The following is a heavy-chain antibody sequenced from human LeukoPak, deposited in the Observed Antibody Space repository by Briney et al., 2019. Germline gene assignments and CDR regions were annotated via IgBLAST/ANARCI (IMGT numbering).Heavy chain of an antibody. D-gene: IGHD3-3*01. Sequence: PSETLSLTCAVYGGSFSGYYWSWIRQPPGKGLEWIGEINHSGSTNYNPSLKSRVTISVDTSKNQFSLKLSSVTAADTAVYYCARGLNYDFWSGYYSGIPFDYWGQGTLVTVSS. CDR2: INHSGST. CDR1: GGSFSGYY. J-gene: IGHJ4*02. V-gene: IGHV4-34*01. CDR3: ARGLNYDFWSGYYSGIPFDY.